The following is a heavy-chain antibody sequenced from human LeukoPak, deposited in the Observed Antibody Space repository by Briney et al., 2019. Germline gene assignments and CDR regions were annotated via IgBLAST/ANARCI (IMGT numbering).Heavy chain of an antibody. Sequence: PSQTLSRTRTVTGGSISRGGYYRTSIRPHPAPCLLWIGYIYYSGSTYYNPSLKSRVTISVDTSKNQFSLKLSSVTAADTAVYYCARDGEWLVRGMDVWGQGTTVTVSS. D-gene: IGHD6-19*01. CDR2: IYYSGST. CDR1: GGSISRGGYY. V-gene: IGHV4-31*03. CDR3: ARDGEWLVRGMDV. J-gene: IGHJ6*02.